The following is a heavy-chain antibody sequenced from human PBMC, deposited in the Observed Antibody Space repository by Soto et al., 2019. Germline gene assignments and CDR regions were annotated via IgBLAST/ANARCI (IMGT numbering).Heavy chain of an antibody. CDR1: GGSISSSNW. J-gene: IGHJ1*01. V-gene: IGHV4-4*02. CDR2: IYHSGST. CDR3: AREGGYTHTRPEYFQH. Sequence: QVQLQESGPGLVKPSGTLSLTCAVSGGSISSSNWWSWVRQPPGKGLEWIGEIYHSGSTNYNPSLKSQVTISVDKSKNQFSLKLSSVTAADTAVYYCAREGGYTHTRPEYFQHWGQGTLVTVSS. D-gene: IGHD3-16*02.